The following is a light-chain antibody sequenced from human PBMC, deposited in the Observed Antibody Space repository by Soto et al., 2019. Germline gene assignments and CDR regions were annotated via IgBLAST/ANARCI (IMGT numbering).Light chain of an antibody. CDR1: QSISSN. J-gene: IGKJ2*01. CDR2: GAS. CDR3: QQYNSWPSYT. V-gene: IGKV3-15*01. Sequence: EIVMTQSPATLSVCPGERATLSCRASQSISSNLAWYQQKPGQAPRLLIYGASTRTTGIPARFSGSGSGTEFTLTISSLQSEDFAVYYCQQYNSWPSYTFGQGTELEI.